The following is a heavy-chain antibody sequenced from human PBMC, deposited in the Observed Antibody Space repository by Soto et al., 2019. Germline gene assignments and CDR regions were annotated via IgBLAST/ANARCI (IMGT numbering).Heavy chain of an antibody. J-gene: IGHJ3*02. V-gene: IGHV1-69*13. CDR2: IIPIFGTA. Sequence: ASVKVSCKASGGTFSSYAISWVRQAPGQGLEWMGGIIPIFGTANYAQKFQGRVTITADESTSTAYMELSSLRSEDTAVYYCARTELGSNGAFDIWGQGTMVTVS. D-gene: IGHD1-26*01. CDR3: ARTELGSNGAFDI. CDR1: GGTFSSYA.